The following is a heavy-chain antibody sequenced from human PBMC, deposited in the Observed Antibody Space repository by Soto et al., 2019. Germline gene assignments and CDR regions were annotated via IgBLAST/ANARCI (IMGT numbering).Heavy chain of an antibody. CDR1: GFTFSSYG. J-gene: IGHJ4*02. CDR3: AKDRAGSWSLDQ. CDR2: ISRDGTQK. D-gene: IGHD6-13*01. Sequence: QVQLVESGGGVVQPGRSLRLSCAASGFTFSSYGMHWVRQAPGKGLEWVAFISRDGTQKYYADSVKGRFTISRDDSKNTVYMQMNSLTSDDTAVFYCAKDRAGSWSLDQWGQGALVTVSS. V-gene: IGHV3-30*18.